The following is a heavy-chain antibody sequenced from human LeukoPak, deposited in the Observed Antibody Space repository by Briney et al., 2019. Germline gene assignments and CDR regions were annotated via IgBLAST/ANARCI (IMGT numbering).Heavy chain of an antibody. D-gene: IGHD4-23*01. CDR2: INPNSGGT. CDR3: ASRPRMTTVVTNEAVSDY. J-gene: IGHJ4*02. CDR1: GYTFSGYY. V-gene: IGHV1-2*02. Sequence: ASVTVSCKASGYTFSGYYMHWVRQAPGQGLEWMGWINPNSGGTNYAQTFQGRVTMTRDTSISTAYMELSRLRSDDTAVYYCASRPRMTTVVTNEAVSDYWGQGTLVTVSS.